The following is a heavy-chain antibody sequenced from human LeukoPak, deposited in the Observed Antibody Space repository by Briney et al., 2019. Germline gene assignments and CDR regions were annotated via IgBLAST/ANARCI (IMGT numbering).Heavy chain of an antibody. J-gene: IGHJ3*02. Sequence: GGSLRLSCAASGFTFSSYSMNWVRQTPGKGLEWVSSISSSSSYIYYADSVKGRFTISRDNAKNSLYLQMNSLRAEDTAVYYCARDLNLAFDIWGQGTMVTVSS. CDR2: ISSSSSYI. D-gene: IGHD1-14*01. CDR3: ARDLNLAFDI. CDR1: GFTFSSYS. V-gene: IGHV3-21*01.